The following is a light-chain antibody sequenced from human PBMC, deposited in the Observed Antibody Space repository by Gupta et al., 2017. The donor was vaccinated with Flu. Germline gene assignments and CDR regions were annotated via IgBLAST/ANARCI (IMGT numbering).Light chain of an antibody. CDR1: QSVNNNL. CDR2: GAS. Sequence: EIVLTQSPGTLSLSPGERATLSCRASQSVNNNLLTWYQQKPGQAPRLLIYGASRRATGIPDRFSGSGSGTDFTLTIRRLEPEDFAVYYCQQCGISVYTFGQGTKLEIK. CDR3: QQCGISVYT. J-gene: IGKJ2*01. V-gene: IGKV3-20*01.